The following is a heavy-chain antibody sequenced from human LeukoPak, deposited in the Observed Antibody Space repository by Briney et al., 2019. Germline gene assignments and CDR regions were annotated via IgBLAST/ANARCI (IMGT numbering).Heavy chain of an antibody. CDR2: ITASGTST. D-gene: IGHD2-15*01. Sequence: GGSLRLSCAASGFTFITYAMSWVRQAPGKGLEWVSSITASGTSTYYADSVKGRFTVSRDNSKNTLYLQMNSLRSDDTAVYYCAKFFGPREKYCSSGNCYPLRWFDPWGQGTLVTVSS. CDR1: GFTFITYA. CDR3: AKFFGPREKYCSSGNCYPLRWFDP. V-gene: IGHV3-23*01. J-gene: IGHJ5*02.